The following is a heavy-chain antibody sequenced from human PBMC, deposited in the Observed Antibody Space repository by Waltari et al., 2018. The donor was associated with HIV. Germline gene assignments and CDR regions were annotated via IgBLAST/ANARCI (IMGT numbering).Heavy chain of an antibody. CDR3: AARYNWNDGVDY. CDR2: IYYSGST. V-gene: IGHV4-39*07. D-gene: IGHD1-1*01. CDR1: GGSISSSSYY. J-gene: IGHJ4*02. Sequence: QLQLQESGPGLVKPSETLSLTCTVSGGSISSSSYYWGWIRQPPGKGLEWIGSIYYSGSTYYNPSLKSRVTISVDTSKNQFSLKLSSVTAADTAVYYCAARYNWNDGVDYWGQGTLVTVSS.